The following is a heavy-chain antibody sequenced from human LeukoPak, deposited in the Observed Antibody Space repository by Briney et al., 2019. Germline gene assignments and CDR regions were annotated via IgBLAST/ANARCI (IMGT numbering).Heavy chain of an antibody. CDR3: ARNRYYYDSSGYSFRWFDP. Sequence: PSETLSPTCTVSGGSISSYYWSWIRQPPGKGLEWIGYIYYSGSTNYNPSLKSRVTISVDTSKNQFSLKLSSVTAADTAVYYCARNRYYYDSSGYSFRWFDPWGQGTLVTVSS. CDR1: GGSISSYY. V-gene: IGHV4-59*01. D-gene: IGHD3-22*01. J-gene: IGHJ5*02. CDR2: IYYSGST.